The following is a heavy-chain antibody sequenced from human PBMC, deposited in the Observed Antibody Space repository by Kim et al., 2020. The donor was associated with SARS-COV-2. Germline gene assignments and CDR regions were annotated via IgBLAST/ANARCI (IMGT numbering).Heavy chain of an antibody. J-gene: IGHJ5*02. CDR2: IYPGDSDT. V-gene: IGHV5-51*01. D-gene: IGHD3-9*01. Sequence: GESLKISCKGSGYSFTSYWIGWVRQMPGKGLEWMGIIYPGDSDTRYSPSFQGQVTISADKSISTAYLQWSSLKASDTAMYYCARLVGYYDILTGYGWFDPWGQGTLVTVSS. CDR1: GYSFTSYW. CDR3: ARLVGYYDILTGYGWFDP.